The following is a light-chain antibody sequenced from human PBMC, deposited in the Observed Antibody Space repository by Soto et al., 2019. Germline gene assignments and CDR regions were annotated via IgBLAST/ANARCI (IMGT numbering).Light chain of an antibody. V-gene: IGKV1-39*01. CDR1: HNIINY. Sequence: DIQMTQSPSSLSASVGDRVTITCRASHNIINYLNWYQQKPGKAPQLLIYVASMLESGVPSRFSGSGSGTDFTLIISSLQPEDFATYYCQQSYNAPITFGQGTRLEIK. CDR3: QQSYNAPIT. J-gene: IGKJ5*01. CDR2: VAS.